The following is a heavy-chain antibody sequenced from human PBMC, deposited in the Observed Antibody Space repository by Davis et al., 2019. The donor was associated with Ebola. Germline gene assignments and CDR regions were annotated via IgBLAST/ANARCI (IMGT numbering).Heavy chain of an antibody. Sequence: GESLKISCAASGFTFSGSAMHWVRQASGKGLEWVGRIRSKANSYATAYAASVKGRFTISRDDSKNTAYLQMNSLKTEDTAVYYCVKGQSSSSWYTFDYWGQGTLVTVSS. J-gene: IGHJ4*02. CDR3: VKGQSSSSWYTFDY. V-gene: IGHV3-73*01. CDR2: IRSKANSYAT. D-gene: IGHD6-13*01. CDR1: GFTFSGSA.